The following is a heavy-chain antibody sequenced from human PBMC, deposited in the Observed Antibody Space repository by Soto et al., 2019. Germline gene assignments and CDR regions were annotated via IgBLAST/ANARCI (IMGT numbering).Heavy chain of an antibody. CDR1: GFTFSNYA. CDR3: AKVPVGATGRFDY. CDR2: ISGSGGST. Sequence: GGSLRLSCAGSGFTFSNYAMSWVRQAPGKGLAWVSAISGSGGSTCYADSVKGRFTTSRDNSKNTLYLQMNSLRAEDTALYYCAKVPVGATGRFDYWGQGTLVTVSS. J-gene: IGHJ4*02. V-gene: IGHV3-23*01. D-gene: IGHD1-26*01.